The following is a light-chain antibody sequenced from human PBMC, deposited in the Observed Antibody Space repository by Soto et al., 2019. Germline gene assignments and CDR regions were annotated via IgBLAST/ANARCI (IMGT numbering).Light chain of an antibody. CDR1: SSDVGGYNY. Sequence: QSALTQPASVSGSPGQSITISCTGTSSDVGGYNYVSWYQQHPGKAPKLMIYYVSNRPSGVSNRFSGSKSGNTASLTISGLQAEHEADYYCSSYTSSSTLVVFGGGTKLTVL. CDR2: YVS. CDR3: SSYTSSSTLVV. J-gene: IGLJ2*01. V-gene: IGLV2-14*01.